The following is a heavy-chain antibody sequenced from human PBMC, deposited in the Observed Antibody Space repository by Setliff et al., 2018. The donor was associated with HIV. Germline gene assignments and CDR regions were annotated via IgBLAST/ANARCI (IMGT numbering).Heavy chain of an antibody. CDR2: IYSEGST. CDR1: GFTVSSNY. CDR3: ARGRPTIFGVHNRPLDH. D-gene: IGHD3-3*01. V-gene: IGHV3-66*02. Sequence: LRLSCAASGFTVSSNYMSWVRQAPEKGLEWVSLIYSEGSTYYADSVKGRSTISRDVSKNTLFLQMNNLGTEDTAVYYCARGRPTIFGVHNRPLDHWGQGTLVTVSS. J-gene: IGHJ4*02.